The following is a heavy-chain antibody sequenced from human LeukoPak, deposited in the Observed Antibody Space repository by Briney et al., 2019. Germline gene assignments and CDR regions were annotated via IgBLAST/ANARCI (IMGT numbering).Heavy chain of an antibody. CDR2: ISAYNGNT. D-gene: IGHD5-12*01. CDR1: GYTFTSYG. J-gene: IGHJ4*02. Sequence: ASVKVSCKASGYTFTSYGISWVRQALGQGLEWMGWISAYNGNTNYAQKLQGRVTMTTDTSTSTAYMELRSLRSDDTAVYYCARGRIVATIRAFVGYYFDYWGQGTLVTVSS. V-gene: IGHV1-18*04. CDR3: ARGRIVATIRAFVGYYFDY.